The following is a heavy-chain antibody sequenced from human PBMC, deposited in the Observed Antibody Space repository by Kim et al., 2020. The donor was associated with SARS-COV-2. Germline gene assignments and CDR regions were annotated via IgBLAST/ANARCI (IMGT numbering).Heavy chain of an antibody. CDR2: FDPEDGET. CDR1: GYTLTELS. Sequence: ASVKVSCKVSGYTLTELSMHWVRQAPGKGLEWMGGFDPEDGETIYAQKFQGRVTMTEDTSTDTAYMELSSLRSEDTAVYYCATYPTNVWFGVLFGGSFDYWGPGALVTVSS. J-gene: IGHJ4*02. CDR3: ATYPTNVWFGVLFGGSFDY. D-gene: IGHD3-10*01. V-gene: IGHV1-24*01.